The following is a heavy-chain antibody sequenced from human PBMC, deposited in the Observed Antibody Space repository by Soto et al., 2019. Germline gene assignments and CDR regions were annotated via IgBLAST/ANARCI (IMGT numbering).Heavy chain of an antibody. D-gene: IGHD6-13*01. Sequence: QVQLVQSGAEVKKPGASVKVSCKASGYTFTSYDINWVRQATGQGPEWMGWMNPNSGKTGSAQKFQGRVTMTGNTLRSTAYMELSSRRSEDTAVYYCAREQQVRGFDTWGQGTLGTVSS. CDR1: GYTFTSYD. J-gene: IGHJ5*02. V-gene: IGHV1-8*01. CDR2: MNPNSGKT. CDR3: AREQQVRGFDT.